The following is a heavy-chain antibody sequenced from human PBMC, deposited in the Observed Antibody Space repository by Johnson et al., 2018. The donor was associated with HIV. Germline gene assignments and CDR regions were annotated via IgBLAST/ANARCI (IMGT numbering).Heavy chain of an antibody. CDR3: ARESTPWGGDYVGYSFDL. CDR2: IGTSGDT. CDR1: GFTLSRYD. V-gene: IGHV3-13*01. Sequence: EVQLVESGGGLVQPGGSLRLSCAASGFTLSRYDMHWVRQPTGKGLEWVSGIGTSGDTYSGSVKGRFTVSRDNAKKLLYIQMSGLTGEDTATYYCARESTPWGGDYVGYSFDLWGQGTTVTVTS. D-gene: IGHD4-17*01. J-gene: IGHJ3*01.